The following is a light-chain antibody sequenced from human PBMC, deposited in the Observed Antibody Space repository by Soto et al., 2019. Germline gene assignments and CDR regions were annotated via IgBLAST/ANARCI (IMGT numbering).Light chain of an antibody. CDR1: QSVSSN. V-gene: IGKV3-20*01. J-gene: IGKJ1*01. CDR3: QQYVSSPWA. Sequence: DIVMKQSPATLSVSPGERATPSCRASQSVSSNLAWYQQKPGQAPRLLIYGVSSRATGIPDRFSGSGSGTDFTLTISRLEPEDFAVYYCQQYVSSPWAFGQGTKVDIK. CDR2: GVS.